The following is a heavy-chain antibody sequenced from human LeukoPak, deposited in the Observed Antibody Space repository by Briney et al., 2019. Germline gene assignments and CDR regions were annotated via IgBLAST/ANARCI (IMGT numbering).Heavy chain of an antibody. CDR3: ARDFDCSGGSCSFDY. CDR2: INWNGGST. D-gene: IGHD2-15*01. Sequence: GGSLRLSCAASGFTFSSYAMSWVRQAPGKGLEWVSGINWNGGSTGYADSVKGRFTISRDNAKNSLYLQMNSLRAEDTALYYCARDFDCSGGSCSFDYWGQGTLVTVSS. J-gene: IGHJ4*02. V-gene: IGHV3-20*04. CDR1: GFTFSSYA.